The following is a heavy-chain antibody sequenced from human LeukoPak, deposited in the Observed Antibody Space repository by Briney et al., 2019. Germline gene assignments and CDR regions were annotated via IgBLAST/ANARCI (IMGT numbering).Heavy chain of an antibody. Sequence: ASVKVSCKVSGYTLTELSMHWVRQAPGKGLEWMGGFDPEDGETIYAQKFQGRVTMTEDTSTDTAYMELSSLRSEDTAVYYCATVRLHLRVPGYYGMDVWGQGTTVTVSS. J-gene: IGHJ6*02. CDR1: GYTLTELS. CDR2: FDPEDGET. D-gene: IGHD5-24*01. V-gene: IGHV1-24*01. CDR3: ATVRLHLRVPGYYGMDV.